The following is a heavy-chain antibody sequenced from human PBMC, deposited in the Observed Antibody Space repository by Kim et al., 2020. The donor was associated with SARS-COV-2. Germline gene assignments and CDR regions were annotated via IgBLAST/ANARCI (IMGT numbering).Heavy chain of an antibody. V-gene: IGHV1-69*13. CDR2: IIPIFGTA. D-gene: IGHD6-13*01. CDR3: AGDRTPYSSSWYLSAGMDV. Sequence: SVKVSCKASGGTFSSYAISWVRQAPGQGLEWMGGIIPIFGTANYAQKFQGRVTITADESTSTAYMELSSLRSEDTAVYYCAGDRTPYSSSWYLSAGMDVWGQGTTVTVSS. CDR1: GGTFSSYA. J-gene: IGHJ6*02.